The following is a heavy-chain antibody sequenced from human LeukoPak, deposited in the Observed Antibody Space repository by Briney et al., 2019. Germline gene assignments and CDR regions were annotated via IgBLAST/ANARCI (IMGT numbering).Heavy chain of an antibody. CDR3: ARVHSGGPYYYGMDV. Sequence: SETLSLTCTVSGDSISTYYWSWIRQPPGKGLEWIGYIHYSGNTNYHPSLKGRVTISIDTSKNQFSLKLTSVTAADTAVYYCARVHSGGPYYYGMDVWGQGTTVTVS. D-gene: IGHD2-15*01. J-gene: IGHJ6*02. CDR1: GDSISTYY. CDR2: IHYSGNT. V-gene: IGHV4-59*13.